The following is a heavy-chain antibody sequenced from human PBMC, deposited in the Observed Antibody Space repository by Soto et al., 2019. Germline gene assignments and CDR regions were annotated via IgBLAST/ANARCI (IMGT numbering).Heavy chain of an antibody. CDR1: GFTFSSYW. Sequence: GGSLRLSCAASGFTFSSYWMSWVRQAPGKGLEWVANIKQDGSEKYYVDSVKGRFTISRDNAKNSLYLQMNSLRAEDTAVYYCARDSHYDFWSGLEKRYYFDYWGQGTLVTVSS. V-gene: IGHV3-7*01. J-gene: IGHJ4*02. D-gene: IGHD3-3*01. CDR2: IKQDGSEK. CDR3: ARDSHYDFWSGLEKRYYFDY.